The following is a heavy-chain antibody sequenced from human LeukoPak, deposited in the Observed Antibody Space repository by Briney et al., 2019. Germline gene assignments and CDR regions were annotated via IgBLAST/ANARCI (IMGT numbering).Heavy chain of an antibody. J-gene: IGHJ4*02. V-gene: IGHV4-39*01. CDR1: SGSISSYY. CDR2: IYYSGST. CDR3: ARHARYSYFGY. D-gene: IGHD5-18*01. Sequence: SETLSLTCTVSSGSISSYYWNWIRQPPGKGLEWIGSIYYSGSTYYNPSLKSRVTISVDTSKNQFSLKLSSVTAADTAVYYCARHARYSYFGYWGQGTLVTVSS.